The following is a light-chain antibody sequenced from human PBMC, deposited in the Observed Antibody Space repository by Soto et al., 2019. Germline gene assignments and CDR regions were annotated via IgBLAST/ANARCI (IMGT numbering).Light chain of an antibody. V-gene: IGKV1-33*01. CDR1: EDIRNS. CDR2: DAS. J-gene: IGKJ3*01. Sequence: DIQMTQSPSSLSASVGDRVTITCQANEDIRNSLHWYQQKPGKAPNLLIYDASNVETGVPSRFSGSGFGTDFTFTISSLQPEDVATYYCQQYCDLPVTFGPGTKVDIK. CDR3: QQYCDLPVT.